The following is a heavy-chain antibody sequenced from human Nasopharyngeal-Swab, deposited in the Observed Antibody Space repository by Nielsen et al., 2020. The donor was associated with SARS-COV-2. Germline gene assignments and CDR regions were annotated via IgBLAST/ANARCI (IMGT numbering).Heavy chain of an antibody. CDR3: ARESLGDGYNGGVDY. V-gene: IGHV3-11*01. J-gene: IGHJ4*02. CDR2: IVTGGTTR. D-gene: IGHD5-24*01. Sequence: GESLNTPGPALGFTFSDFYITWIRQTPGRGLEGVACIVTGGTTRLYADSLKGRFTISRDNAKNSLSLQLNSLRAEDTAIHYCARESLGDGYNGGVDYWGQGALVTVSS. CDR1: GFTFSDFY.